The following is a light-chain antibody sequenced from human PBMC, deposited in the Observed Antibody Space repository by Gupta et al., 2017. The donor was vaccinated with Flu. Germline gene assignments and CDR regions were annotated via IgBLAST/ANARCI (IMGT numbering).Light chain of an antibody. Sequence: DIQMTQSPSTLSASVGDRVTITCRASQSISSWLAWYQQKPGKAPKLLIYKASSLESGVPSRFSGSGSGTEFTLTISSRQPDDFATYYCQQYNSYSPWTFGQGTXVEIK. CDR3: QQYNSYSPWT. V-gene: IGKV1-5*03. CDR2: KAS. CDR1: QSISSW. J-gene: IGKJ1*01.